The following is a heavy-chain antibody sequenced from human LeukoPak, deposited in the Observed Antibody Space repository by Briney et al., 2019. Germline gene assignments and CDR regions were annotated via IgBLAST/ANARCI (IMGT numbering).Heavy chain of an antibody. V-gene: IGHV3-30*02. CDR1: GFIFSNYA. CDR2: IRYDGSNK. J-gene: IGHJ4*02. D-gene: IGHD6-6*01. CDR3: AKAIHSSSSGVVDY. Sequence: PGGSLRLSXAASGFIFSNYAMHWVRQAPGKGLEWVTFIRYDGSNKYYAESVKGRFTISRDNSKNTLYLQMNSLRAEDTAVYHCAKAIHSSSSGVVDYWGQGTLVTVSS.